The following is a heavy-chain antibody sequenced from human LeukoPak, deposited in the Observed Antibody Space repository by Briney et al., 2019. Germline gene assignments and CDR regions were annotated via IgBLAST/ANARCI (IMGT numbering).Heavy chain of an antibody. D-gene: IGHD3-10*01. CDR2: ISAYNGNT. V-gene: IGHV1-18*01. Sequence: ASVKVSCKASGYTFTSYGISWVRQAPGQGLEWMGWISAYNGNTNYAQKLQGRVTITADESTSTAYMELSSLRSEDTAVYYCAGLIYGSGDYYMDVWGKGTTVTISS. CDR3: AGLIYGSGDYYMDV. CDR1: GYTFTSYG. J-gene: IGHJ6*03.